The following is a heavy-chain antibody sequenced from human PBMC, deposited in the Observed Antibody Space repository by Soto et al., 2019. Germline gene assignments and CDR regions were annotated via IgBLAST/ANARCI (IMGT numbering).Heavy chain of an antibody. CDR1: GYSFTSNW. V-gene: IGHV5-51*03. CDR2: IYPSDSDT. CDR3: ASPPSGTTSFFDY. J-gene: IGHJ4*02. D-gene: IGHD1-7*01. Sequence: EVQLVQSGAEVKKPGESLKISCKGSGYSFTSNWIGWVRQMPGKGLEWIGIIYPSDSDTRYSPSFQGQVTISADKSIRTAYLQWSRLKASDTAMYYCASPPSGTTSFFDYWGQGTLVTVSS.